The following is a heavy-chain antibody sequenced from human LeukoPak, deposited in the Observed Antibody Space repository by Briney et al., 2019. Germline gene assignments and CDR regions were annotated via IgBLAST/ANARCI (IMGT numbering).Heavy chain of an antibody. J-gene: IGHJ4*02. CDR2: INTYNGNT. CDR1: GYTFGAYG. CDR3: ARDIQTVAGHPVDY. D-gene: IGHD6-19*01. V-gene: IGHV1-18*01. Sequence: ASVKVSCKTSGYTFGAYGINWVRQAPGQGLEWMGWINTYNGNTHFAQKFQDRVTLTTDTPTSTVFMDLRSLSSDDTAVYFCARDIQTVAGHPVDYWGQGTLATVSS.